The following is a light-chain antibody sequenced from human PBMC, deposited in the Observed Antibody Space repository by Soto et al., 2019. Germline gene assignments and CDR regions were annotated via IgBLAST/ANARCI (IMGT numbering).Light chain of an antibody. Sequence: EIVLTQSPGTLSLSPGERATLSCRASQSITRSFLVWYQQNPGQTLRLLINGASIRATGIPDRFSGSGSGTDFPLTISILEPEDFAVYYCQHYVSSPTWTFGQGTKLEIK. CDR2: GAS. J-gene: IGKJ1*01. V-gene: IGKV3-20*01. CDR1: QSITRSF. CDR3: QHYVSSPTWT.